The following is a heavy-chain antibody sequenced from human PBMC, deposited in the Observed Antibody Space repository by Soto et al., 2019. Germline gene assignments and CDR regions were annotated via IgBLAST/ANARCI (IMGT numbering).Heavy chain of an antibody. CDR3: ARGTTVVISRGETFDY. J-gene: IGHJ4*02. D-gene: IGHD4-17*01. V-gene: IGHV3-30-3*01. CDR1: GFTFSSYA. CDR2: ISYDGSNK. Sequence: QVQLVESGGGVVQPGRSLRLSCAASGFTFSSYAMHWVRQAPGKGLEWVAVISYDGSNKYYADSVKSRFTISRDNSKNPLYLQMNSLRAEDTAVYYCARGTTVVISRGETFDYWGQGTLVTVSS.